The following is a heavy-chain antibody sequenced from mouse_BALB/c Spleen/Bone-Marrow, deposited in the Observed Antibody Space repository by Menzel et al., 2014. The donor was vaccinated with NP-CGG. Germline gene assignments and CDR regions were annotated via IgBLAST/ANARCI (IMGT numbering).Heavy chain of an antibody. D-gene: IGHD2-3*01. CDR2: INPTSGYT. J-gene: IGHJ2*01. V-gene: IGHV1-4*01. CDR3: ARRDDGYVYFDY. Sequence: QVHVKQSGAELARPGASVKMSCRASGYTFTTYMIHWVRQRPGQGLEWIGYINPTSGYTNYNQKFKDKATLTADKPSSTAYMQLSSLTSEDSAVYYCARRDDGYVYFDYWGQGTTLTVSS. CDR1: GYTFTTYM.